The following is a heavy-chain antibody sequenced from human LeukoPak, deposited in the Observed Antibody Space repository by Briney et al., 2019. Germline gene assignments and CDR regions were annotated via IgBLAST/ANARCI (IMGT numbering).Heavy chain of an antibody. Sequence: PSETLSLTCTVSGGSISTYYWSWIRQPPGKGLEWIGEINHSGSTNYNPSLKSRVTISVDTSKNQFSLKLSSVTAADTAVYYCARKSDYGDYADYFDYWGQGTLVTVSS. CDR2: INHSGST. CDR1: GGSISTYY. J-gene: IGHJ4*02. CDR3: ARKSDYGDYADYFDY. D-gene: IGHD4-17*01. V-gene: IGHV4-34*01.